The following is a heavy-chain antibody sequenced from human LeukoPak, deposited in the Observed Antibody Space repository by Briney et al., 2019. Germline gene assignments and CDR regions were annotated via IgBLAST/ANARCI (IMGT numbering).Heavy chain of an antibody. D-gene: IGHD1-26*01. CDR1: GFTFTTYD. V-gene: IGHV1-18*01. J-gene: IGHJ4*02. CDR3: ARVGSSGLLGEFNY. Sequence: ASVKVSCKASGFTFTTYDFSWVRQAPGQGLEWVGWISAHSGKTDSAQKFQGRVTMTTDTPTSTAYMELASLRSDDTAEYYCARVGSSGLLGEFNYWGQGTRVTVSS. CDR2: ISAHSGKT.